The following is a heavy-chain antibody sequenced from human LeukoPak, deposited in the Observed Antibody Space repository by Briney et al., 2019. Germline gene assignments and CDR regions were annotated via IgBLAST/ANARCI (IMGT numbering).Heavy chain of an antibody. CDR3: ARHRARYGTSSFDY. D-gene: IGHD3-10*01. Sequence: PSETLSLTCTVSGGSISSYYRSWIRQPPGKGLEWIGYIYYSGSTNYNPSLKSRVTISVDTSKNQFSLKLSSVTAADTAVYYCARHRARYGTSSFDYWGQGTLVTVSS. J-gene: IGHJ4*02. CDR2: IYYSGST. V-gene: IGHV4-59*08. CDR1: GGSISSYY.